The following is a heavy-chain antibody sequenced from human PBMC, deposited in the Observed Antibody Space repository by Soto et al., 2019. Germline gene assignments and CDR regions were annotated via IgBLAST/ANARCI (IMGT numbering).Heavy chain of an antibody. J-gene: IGHJ4*02. D-gene: IGHD1-1*01. V-gene: IGHV3-23*01. CDR2: ISDSADRT. Sequence: GGSLRLSCAASGFTFSTYAMSWVRQAPGKGLEWVSTISDSADRTYYAASVKGRFTISRDSSKNTLYLLMNSLSAEDTALYYCAGDGVPTTSFRYYYFLFWGQGTLVTVSS. CDR3: AGDGVPTTSFRYYYFLF. CDR1: GFTFSTYA.